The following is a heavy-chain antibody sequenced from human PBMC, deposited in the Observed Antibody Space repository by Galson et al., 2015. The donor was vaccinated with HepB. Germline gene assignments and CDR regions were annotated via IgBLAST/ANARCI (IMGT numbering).Heavy chain of an antibody. V-gene: IGHV3-48*01. Sequence: SVRLSCAASGFTFSSYTMSWVRQTPGKGLQWLSYTSTNGATIHYADSVKGRFTISFDTSNNQVSLELSSVTAADAAMYYCGRQTHHQNPMDVWGQGTTVTVS. J-gene: IGHJ6*02. CDR1: GFTFSSYT. D-gene: IGHD1-14*01. CDR3: GRQTHHQNPMDV. CDR2: TSTNGATI.